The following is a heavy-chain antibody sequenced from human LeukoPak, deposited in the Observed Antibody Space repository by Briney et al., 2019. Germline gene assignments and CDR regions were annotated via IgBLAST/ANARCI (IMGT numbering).Heavy chain of an antibody. V-gene: IGHV1-69*05. CDR2: IIPIFGTA. CDR3: ARVGGDPSSSWYLDLYFDY. J-gene: IGHJ4*02. CDR1: GGTFSSYA. D-gene: IGHD6-13*01. Sequence: SVKVSCKASGGTFSSYAISWVRQAPGQGLEWMGGIIPIFGTANYAQKFQGRVTITTDGSTSTAYMELSSLRSEDTAVYYCARVGGDPSSSWYLDLYFDYWGQGTLVTVSS.